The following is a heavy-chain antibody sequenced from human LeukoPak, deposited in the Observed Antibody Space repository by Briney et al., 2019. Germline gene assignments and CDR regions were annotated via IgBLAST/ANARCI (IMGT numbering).Heavy chain of an antibody. V-gene: IGHV1-69*04. CDR3: ARGDDYSNYYSDY. D-gene: IGHD4-11*01. CDR2: IIPIFGIA. Sequence: SVKVSCKASGGTFSSYAISWVRQAPGQGLEWMGRIIPIFGIANYAQKFQGRVTITADKSTSTAYMELSSLRSEDTAVYYCARGDDYSNYYSDYWGQGTLVTVSS. J-gene: IGHJ4*02. CDR1: GGTFSSYA.